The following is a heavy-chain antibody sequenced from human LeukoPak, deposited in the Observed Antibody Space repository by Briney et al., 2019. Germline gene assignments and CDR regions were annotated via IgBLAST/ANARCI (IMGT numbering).Heavy chain of an antibody. Sequence: SETLSLTCTVSGGSLSSYYWSRIRQPPGKGLGWIGYIYYSGSANYNPSLKSRVTISVDTSKNQFSLKLSSVTAADTAVYYCARGGDCSGGSCNNWFDPWGQGTLVTVSS. CDR1: GGSLSSYY. CDR3: ARGGDCSGGSCNNWFDP. D-gene: IGHD2-15*01. CDR2: IYYSGSA. V-gene: IGHV4-59*01. J-gene: IGHJ5*02.